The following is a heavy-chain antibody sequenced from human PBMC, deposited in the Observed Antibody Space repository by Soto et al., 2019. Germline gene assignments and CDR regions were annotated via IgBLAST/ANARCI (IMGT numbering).Heavy chain of an antibody. V-gene: IGHV3-11*01. CDR2: ISSGGTTI. J-gene: IGHJ4*02. CDR3: ASQWFPSWG. CDR1: GFDFNDYY. Sequence: QVQLVESGGALVQPGESLRLSCAASGFDFNDYYMNWIRQAPGKGLEWVSYISSGGTTIYYADSVKGRFTISRDNAKNSLYLQMNSLRAEDTAVYYCASQWFPSWGWGQGTLVTVSS. D-gene: IGHD3-22*01.